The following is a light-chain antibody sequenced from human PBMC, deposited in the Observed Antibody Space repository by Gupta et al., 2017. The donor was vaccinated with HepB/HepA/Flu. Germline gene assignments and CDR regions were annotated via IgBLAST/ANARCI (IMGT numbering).Light chain of an antibody. Sequence: DIVMTQSPLSLPVTPGEPASISCRSSQSLLHSNGYNYLDWYLQKPGQSPQLLIYLGSNRAAGVTDRFSGSGLGKDFTLKISRGEAEDVGVYYCMQARQTPWRSFGQGIKLEIK. CDR2: LGS. J-gene: IGKJ2*03. CDR3: MQARQTPWRS. CDR1: QSLLHSNGYNY. V-gene: IGKV2-28*01.